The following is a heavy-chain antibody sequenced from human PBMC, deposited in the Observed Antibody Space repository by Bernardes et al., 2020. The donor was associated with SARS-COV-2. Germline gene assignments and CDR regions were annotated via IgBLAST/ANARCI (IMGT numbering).Heavy chain of an antibody. CDR3: ARAPPSDYGDYGWFDP. CDR1: GGSISSYY. V-gene: IGHV4-59*01. J-gene: IGHJ5*02. D-gene: IGHD4-17*01. Sequence: ETLSLTCTVSGGSISSYYWSWIRQPPGKGLEWIGYIYYSGSTNYNPSLKSRVTISVDTSKNQFSLKLSSVTAADTAVYYCARAPPSDYGDYGWFDPWGQGTLVTVSS. CDR2: IYYSGST.